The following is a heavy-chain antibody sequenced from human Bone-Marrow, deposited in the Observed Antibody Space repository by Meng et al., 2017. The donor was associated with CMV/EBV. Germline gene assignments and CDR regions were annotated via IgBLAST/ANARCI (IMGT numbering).Heavy chain of an antibody. Sequence: GESLKISCAASGFTFSSYAMSWVRQAPGKGLEWVSAISGSGGSTYYADSVKGRFTISRDNSKNTLYLQMNSLRAEDTAVYYCAKNWGGWYWYFDLWGRGTLVTGFS. CDR1: GFTFSSYA. CDR2: ISGSGGST. V-gene: IGHV3-23*01. D-gene: IGHD3-16*01. J-gene: IGHJ2*01. CDR3: AKNWGGWYWYFDL.